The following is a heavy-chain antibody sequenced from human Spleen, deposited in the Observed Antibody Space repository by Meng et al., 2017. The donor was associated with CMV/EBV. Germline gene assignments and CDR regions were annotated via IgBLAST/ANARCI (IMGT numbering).Heavy chain of an antibody. CDR2: IKEDGSEK. Sequence: LRLSCAASGFTFSNYWMSWVRQAPGKGLEWVANIKEDGSEKYSVDSVKGRFTISRDNAKNSMYLQMNSLRAEDTAMYYCARDRGATDYWGQGTLVTVSS. J-gene: IGHJ4*02. D-gene: IGHD1-26*01. CDR3: ARDRGATDY. V-gene: IGHV3-7*01. CDR1: GFTFSNYW.